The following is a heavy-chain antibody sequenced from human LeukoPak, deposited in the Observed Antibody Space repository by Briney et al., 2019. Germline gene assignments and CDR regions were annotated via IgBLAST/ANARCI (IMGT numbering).Heavy chain of an antibody. D-gene: IGHD6-19*01. J-gene: IGHJ6*03. CDR2: ISWDGGST. CDR1: GFTFDDYT. Sequence: TGGSLRLSCAASGFTFDDYTMHWVRQAPGKGLEWVSLISWDGGSTYYADSVKGRFTISRDNSKSSLYLQMNSLRTEDTALYYCAKDKGSSGPRVWYYYMDVWGKGTTVTVSS. V-gene: IGHV3-43*01. CDR3: AKDKGSSGPRVWYYYMDV.